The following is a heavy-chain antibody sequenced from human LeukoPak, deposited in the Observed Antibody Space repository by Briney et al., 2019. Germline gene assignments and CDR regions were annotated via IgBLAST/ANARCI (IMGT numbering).Heavy chain of an antibody. CDR2: IYYGGST. Sequence: SETLSLTCTISGGSISSYHWTWIRQPPGKGLEWIGYIYYGGSTNYNPSLKSRVTISVDTSKNQFSLKLTSVTAADTAVYYCARGYSSSPFDYWGQGTLVTVSS. CDR3: ARGYSSSPFDY. D-gene: IGHD6-6*01. V-gene: IGHV4-59*01. J-gene: IGHJ4*02. CDR1: GGSISSYH.